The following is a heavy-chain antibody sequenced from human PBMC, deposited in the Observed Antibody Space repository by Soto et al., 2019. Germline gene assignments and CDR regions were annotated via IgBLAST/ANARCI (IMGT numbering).Heavy chain of an antibody. J-gene: IGHJ5*02. CDR1: GFTFSTYW. V-gene: IGHV3-74*01. Sequence: EPQLVESGGGLVQPGGSLRLSCVASGFTFSTYWMHWVRHVPGKGLEWVSRITSDARTTWYADFVKGRLTISRDNARNTRYLQMNSLSAEDTAVYFCAREMLGTGLRPPDLWGQGTLVTVSS. CDR3: AREMLGTGLRPPDL. D-gene: IGHD3-9*01. CDR2: ITSDARTT.